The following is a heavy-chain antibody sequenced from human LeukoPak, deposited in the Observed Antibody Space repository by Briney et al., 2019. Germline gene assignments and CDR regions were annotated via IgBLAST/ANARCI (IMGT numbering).Heavy chain of an antibody. CDR1: GFTFSSYT. CDR3: ARFAAGGSYYYYMDV. D-gene: IGHD6-25*01. V-gene: IGHV3-48*01. J-gene: IGHJ6*03. CDR2: IGTSSTTI. Sequence: GGSLSLSCAASGFTFSSYTMNWVRQPPGKGLEWVSNIGTSSTTIYYADSVKGRFTISRDNAKNSLYLQMNSLRADDTAVYYCARFAAGGSYYYYMDVWGKGTTVTVSS.